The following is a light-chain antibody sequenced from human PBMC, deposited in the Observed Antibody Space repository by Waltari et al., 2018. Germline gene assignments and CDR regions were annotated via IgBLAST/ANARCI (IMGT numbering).Light chain of an antibody. J-gene: IGKJ2*01. CDR1: LVLSRW. CDR3: QQYNSYPYT. Sequence: DIQMTQSPSTLSASVGDRVTITCRASLVLSRWLAWYQQKPGKAPKLLIYKASSVESGVPSRFSGSGSGTEFTLTISSLQPDDFATYYCQQYNSYPYTFGQGTKLEIK. CDR2: KAS. V-gene: IGKV1-5*03.